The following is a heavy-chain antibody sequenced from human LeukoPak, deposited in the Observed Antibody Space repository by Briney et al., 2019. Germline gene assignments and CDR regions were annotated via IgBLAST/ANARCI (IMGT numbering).Heavy chain of an antibody. CDR2: INWNGGST. Sequence: GSLRLSCAASGFTFDDYGMSWVRQAPGKGLEWVSGINWNGGSTGYADSVKGRFTISRDNAKNSLYLQMNSLRAEDTALYYCARGDCSGGSCYHQDYYYYYMDVWGKGTTVTVSS. CDR1: GFTFDDYG. CDR3: ARGDCSGGSCYHQDYYYYYMDV. V-gene: IGHV3-20*04. D-gene: IGHD2-15*01. J-gene: IGHJ6*03.